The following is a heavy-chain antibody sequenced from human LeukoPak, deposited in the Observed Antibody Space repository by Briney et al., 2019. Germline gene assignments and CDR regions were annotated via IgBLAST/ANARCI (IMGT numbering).Heavy chain of an antibody. CDR3: AEWMGRDS. CDR2: INQDGRKK. J-gene: IGHJ4*02. CDR1: GFSFRTHW. Sequence: GGSLRLSCAASGFSFRTHWMSWVRQAPGKGLEWVANINQDGRKKFYVDSVEGRFTISRDDAKTSLFLQMNSLRVEDTAVYYCAEWMGRDSWGQGTLVTVSS. V-gene: IGHV3-7*02. D-gene: IGHD6-19*01.